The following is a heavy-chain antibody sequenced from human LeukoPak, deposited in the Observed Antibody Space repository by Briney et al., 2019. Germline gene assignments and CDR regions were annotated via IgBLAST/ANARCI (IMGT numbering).Heavy chain of an antibody. CDR2: ISYDGSNK. CDR1: VFTFSSYS. Sequence: GGSLRLSCAASVFTFSSYSMQWVRQAPCKGPEWVAVISYDGSNKYYADSVKGRFTISRDNAKNSLYLQMNSLRAEDTAVYYCARGVVRYFDYWGQGALVTVSS. CDR3: ARGVVRYFDY. V-gene: IGHV3-30-3*01. D-gene: IGHD3-9*01. J-gene: IGHJ4*02.